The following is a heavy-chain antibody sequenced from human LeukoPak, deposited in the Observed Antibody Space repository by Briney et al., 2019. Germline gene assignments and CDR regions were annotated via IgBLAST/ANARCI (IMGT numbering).Heavy chain of an antibody. CDR3: ASSPNYYDSSGYYTT. Sequence: SVKVSCKASGGTFSSYAISWVRQAPGQGLEWMGGIIPIFGTANYAQKFQGRVTITTDESTSTAYMELSSLRSEDTAVYYCASSPNYYDSSGYYTTWGQGTLVTVSS. J-gene: IGHJ5*02. CDR1: GGTFSSYA. D-gene: IGHD3-22*01. V-gene: IGHV1-69*05. CDR2: IIPIFGTA.